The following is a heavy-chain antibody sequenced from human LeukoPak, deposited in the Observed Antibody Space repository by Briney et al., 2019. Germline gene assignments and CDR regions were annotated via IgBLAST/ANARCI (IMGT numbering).Heavy chain of an antibody. J-gene: IGHJ2*01. Sequence: ASVKVSCKASGYTFTSYAMHWVRQAPGQRLEWMGWTNAGNGNTKYSQKFQGRVTITRDTSASTAYMELSSLRSEDTAVYYCAREQEEKSQWYFDLWGRGTLVTVSS. CDR2: TNAGNGNT. CDR3: AREQEEKSQWYFDL. D-gene: IGHD5-24*01. CDR1: GYTFTSYA. V-gene: IGHV1-3*01.